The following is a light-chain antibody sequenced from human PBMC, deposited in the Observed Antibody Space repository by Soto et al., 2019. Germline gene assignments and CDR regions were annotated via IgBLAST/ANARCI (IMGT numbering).Light chain of an antibody. J-gene: IGKJ1*01. CDR3: QQYGSSPPWT. CDR2: GAS. Sequence: EIVLTQSPGTLSLSPGERATLSCRASQSVSSSYLAWYQQKPGQAPRLLIYGASSSATGIPDWFSGSGSGTDFTLTISRLEPEDVSVYYCQQYGSSPPWTFGQGTKVEIK. CDR1: QSVSSSY. V-gene: IGKV3-20*01.